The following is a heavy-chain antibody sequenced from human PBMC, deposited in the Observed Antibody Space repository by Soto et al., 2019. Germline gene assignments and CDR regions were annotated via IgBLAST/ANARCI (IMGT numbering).Heavy chain of an antibody. Sequence: EVQMLESGGGLVQPGGSLRLSCAASGFTFSTYAMNWVRQAPGEGLEWVSAISGSGGSTDYADSVKGRFTISRANSKNTLYLEMNNLRAEDTAVYYCAKSAFDFSSGYSYAMDYWGQGTLVTVS. CDR2: ISGSGGST. D-gene: IGHD3-3*01. V-gene: IGHV3-23*01. CDR3: AKSAFDFSSGYSYAMDY. CDR1: GFTFSTYA. J-gene: IGHJ4*02.